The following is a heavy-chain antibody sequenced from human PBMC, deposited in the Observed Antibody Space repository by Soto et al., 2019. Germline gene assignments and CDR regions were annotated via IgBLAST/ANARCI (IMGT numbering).Heavy chain of an antibody. Sequence: SVKVSCKASGGTFSSYAISWVRQAPGQGLEWMGGIIPIFGTANYAQKFQGRVTITADESTSTAYMELSSLRSEDTAVYYCAREGSYCSGGSCYPHYYYGMDVWGQGTTVTVSS. CDR1: GGTFSSYA. J-gene: IGHJ6*02. V-gene: IGHV1-69*13. D-gene: IGHD2-15*01. CDR2: IIPIFGTA. CDR3: AREGSYCSGGSCYPHYYYGMDV.